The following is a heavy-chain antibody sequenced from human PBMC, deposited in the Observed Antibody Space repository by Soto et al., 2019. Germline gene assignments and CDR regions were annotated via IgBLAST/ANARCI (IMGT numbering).Heavy chain of an antibody. J-gene: IGHJ6*02. CDR3: ARDGHGMDV. Sequence: SDTLSLTCTVSGGSVSTGSYDCSWIRQPPGKGLEWIGKIFFTGSAHYNPSLRNRVTMSVDTSKDQFSLTLTSVTAADTAEYYCARDGHGMDVWGQGTTVTVSS. V-gene: IGHV4-61*01. CDR2: IFFTGSA. CDR1: GGSVSTGSYD.